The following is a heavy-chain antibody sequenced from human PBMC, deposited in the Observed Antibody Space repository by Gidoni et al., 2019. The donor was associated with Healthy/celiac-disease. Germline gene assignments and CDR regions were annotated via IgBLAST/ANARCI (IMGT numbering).Heavy chain of an antibody. J-gene: IGHJ4*02. V-gene: IGHV4-38-2*02. CDR3: ARDTGGSYGGGAVDY. CDR1: GYSISSGYY. D-gene: IGHD1-26*01. Sequence: QVQLQESGPGLVKPSETLSLPRTVSGYSISSGYYWGWTRQPPGKGLEWIGSIYHSGSTYYNPSLKSRVTISVDTSKNQYSLKLSSVTAADTAVYYCARDTGGSYGGGAVDYWGQGTLVTVSS. CDR2: IYHSGST.